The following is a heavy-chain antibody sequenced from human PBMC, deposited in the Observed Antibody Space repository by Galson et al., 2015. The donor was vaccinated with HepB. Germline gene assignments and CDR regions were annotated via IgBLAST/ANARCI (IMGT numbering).Heavy chain of an antibody. D-gene: IGHD3-9*01. V-gene: IGHV3-30*02. CDR1: GFTFSSYG. CDR3: AKEPYYDILTGSNYFDY. Sequence: SLRLSCAASGFTFSSYGMHWVRQAPGKGLEWVAFIRYDGSNKHYADSVKGRFTISRDNSKNTLYLQMNSLRAEDTAVYYCAKEPYYDILTGSNYFDYWGQGTLVTVSS. J-gene: IGHJ4*02. CDR2: IRYDGSNK.